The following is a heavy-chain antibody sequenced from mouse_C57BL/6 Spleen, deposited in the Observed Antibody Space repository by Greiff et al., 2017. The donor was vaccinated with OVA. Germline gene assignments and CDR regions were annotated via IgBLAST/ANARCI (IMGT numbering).Heavy chain of an antibody. D-gene: IGHD1-1*01. CDR2: IYPGSGST. V-gene: IGHV1-55*01. CDR1: GYTFTSYW. J-gene: IGHJ2*01. Sequence: VQLQQPGAELVKPGASVKMSCKASGYTFTSYWITWVKQRPGQGLEWIGDIYPGSGSTNYNEKFKSKATLTVDTSSSTAYMQLSSLTSEDSAVYYCARCNYGSSYDFDYWGQGTTLTVSS. CDR3: ARCNYGSSYDFDY.